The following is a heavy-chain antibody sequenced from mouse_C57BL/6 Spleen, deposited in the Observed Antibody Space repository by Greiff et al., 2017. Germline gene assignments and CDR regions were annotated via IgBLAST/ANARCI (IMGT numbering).Heavy chain of an antibody. CDR1: GYTFTDYE. CDR3: TRSYGYVPYYAMDY. D-gene: IGHD2-2*01. CDR2: IDPETGGT. V-gene: IGHV1-15*01. Sequence: QVQLQQSGAELVRPGASVTLSCKASGYTFTDYEMHWVKQTPVHGLEWIGAIDPETGGTAYNQKFKGKAILTADKSSSTAYMELRSLTSEDSAVYYCTRSYGYVPYYAMDYWGQGTSVTVSS. J-gene: IGHJ4*01.